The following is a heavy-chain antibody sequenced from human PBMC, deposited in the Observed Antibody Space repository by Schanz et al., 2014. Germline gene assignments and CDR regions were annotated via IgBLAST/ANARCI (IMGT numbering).Heavy chain of an antibody. J-gene: IGHJ3*02. D-gene: IGHD3-10*01. CDR1: GFTFSDYY. V-gene: IGHV3-11*06. Sequence: VQLVESGGGLVKPGESLRLSCAASGFTFSDYYMTWMRQAPGKGLEWISYISNSGTYTKYADSVKGRFVISRDNARSSLYLQMDSLRAKDTAVYYGARGIITMVRGGDVGAFDTWGQGTMVTVSS. CDR2: ISNSGTYT. CDR3: ARGIITMVRGGDVGAFDT.